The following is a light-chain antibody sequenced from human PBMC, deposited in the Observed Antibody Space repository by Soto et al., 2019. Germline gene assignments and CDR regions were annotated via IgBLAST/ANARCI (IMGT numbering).Light chain of an antibody. Sequence: QSALTQPPSASGTPGQRVAISCSGASSNIGSTRANWYRQLPGSAPKLLIYSDNQRPSGVPDRFAGSKSGTSASLAISGLQSEDEADYYCAASDNSLNGYVFGTGTKVTVL. CDR1: SSNIGSTR. CDR3: AASDNSLNGYV. CDR2: SDN. V-gene: IGLV1-44*01. J-gene: IGLJ1*01.